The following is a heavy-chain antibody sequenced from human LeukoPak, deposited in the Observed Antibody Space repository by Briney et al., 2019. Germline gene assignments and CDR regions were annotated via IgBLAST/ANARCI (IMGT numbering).Heavy chain of an antibody. CDR2: ISSSSSYI. CDR1: GFTFSSYS. J-gene: IGHJ6*03. Sequence: GGSLRLSCAASGFTFSSYSMNWVRQAPGKGLEWVSSISSSSSYIYYADSVKGRFTISRDNAKNSLYLQMNSLRAEDTAVYYCARGPPRFDYFIDYYYYYYMDVWGKGTTVTVSS. CDR3: ARGPPRFDYFIDYYYYYYMDV. D-gene: IGHD3-16*01. V-gene: IGHV3-21*01.